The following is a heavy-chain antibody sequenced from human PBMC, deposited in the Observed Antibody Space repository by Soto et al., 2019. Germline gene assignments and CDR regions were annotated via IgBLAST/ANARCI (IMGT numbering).Heavy chain of an antibody. CDR3: ARGLGYCTNGVCYRVEDYYYGMDV. CDR2: INHSGST. V-gene: IGHV4-34*01. J-gene: IGHJ6*02. Sequence: LSLTCAVYGGSFSGYYWSWIRQPPGKGLEWMGEINHSGSTNYNPSLKSRVTISVDTSKNQFSLKLSSVTAADTAVYYCARGLGYCTNGVCYRVEDYYYGMDVWGQGXTVTVSS. CDR1: GGSFSGYY. D-gene: IGHD2-8*01.